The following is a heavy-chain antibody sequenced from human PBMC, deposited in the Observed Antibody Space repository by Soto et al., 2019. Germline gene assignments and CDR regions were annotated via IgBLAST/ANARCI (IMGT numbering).Heavy chain of an antibody. D-gene: IGHD3-3*01. Sequence: ASVKVSCKASGYTFTGYYMHWVRQAPGQGLEWMGWINPNSGGTNYAQKFQGWVTMTRDTSISTAYMELSRLRSDDTAVYYCARGRGYDFWRGSWFDPWGQGTLVTVSS. CDR1: GYTFTGYY. J-gene: IGHJ5*02. V-gene: IGHV1-2*04. CDR2: INPNSGGT. CDR3: ARGRGYDFWRGSWFDP.